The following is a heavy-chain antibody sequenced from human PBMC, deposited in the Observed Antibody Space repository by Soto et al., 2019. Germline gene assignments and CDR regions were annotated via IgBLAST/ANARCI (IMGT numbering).Heavy chain of an antibody. CDR2: IYPGDSDT. CDR1: GYSFTIYC. J-gene: IGHJ6*02. V-gene: IGHV5-51*01. Sequence: GESLKISCKASGYSFTIYCIGWVLQMPGKGLEWMGIIYPGDSDTRYSPSFQGQVTISADKSISTAYLQWSSLKASDTAMYYCAAYSGSFYYGMDVWGQGTTVTVSS. CDR3: AAYSGSFYYGMDV. D-gene: IGHD1-26*01.